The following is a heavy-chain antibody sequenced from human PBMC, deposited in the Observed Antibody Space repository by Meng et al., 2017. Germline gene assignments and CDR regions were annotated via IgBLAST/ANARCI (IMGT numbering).Heavy chain of an antibody. CDR2: IHPSSGGT. J-gene: IGHJ3*02. V-gene: IGHV1-2*07. Sequence: ASVTVSCTASGYTFTDYYIYWVRQAPGQGLELMGCIHPSSGGTNYAHKFQGRVTMTRDTYISTAYLELSSLRSGDTAVYYCARDRIGVYDAFDIWGQGTLVTVSS. CDR1: GYTFTDYY. CDR3: ARDRIGVYDAFDI. D-gene: IGHD6-19*01.